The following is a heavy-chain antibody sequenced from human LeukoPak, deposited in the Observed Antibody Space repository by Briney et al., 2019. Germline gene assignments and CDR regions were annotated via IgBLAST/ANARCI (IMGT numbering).Heavy chain of an antibody. V-gene: IGHV4-61*02. J-gene: IGHJ4*02. Sequence: SQTLSLTCTVSGGSISSGSYDWGWIRQPAGKGLEWIGRIYTTGTTTYNPSLKSRVTISVDTSKNQFSLKLSSVTAADTAVYYCARGLAAAAHDYWGQGTLVTVSS. CDR1: GGSISSGSYD. CDR3: ARGLAAAAHDY. D-gene: IGHD6-13*01. CDR2: IYTTGTT.